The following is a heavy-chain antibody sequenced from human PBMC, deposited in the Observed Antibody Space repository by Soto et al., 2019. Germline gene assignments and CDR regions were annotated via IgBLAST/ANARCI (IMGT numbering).Heavy chain of an antibody. J-gene: IGHJ6*02. V-gene: IGHV4-4*07. CDR3: AGIGEDVYYGMDV. D-gene: IGHD2-21*01. Sequence: SETLSLTCTVSGGSISSYYWNWIRQPAGKGLEWIGRIYARGSTNYNPSLKSRVTMLVDTSENEFSLKLNSVTAADTAVYYCAGIGEDVYYGMDVWGQGTTVTVSS. CDR2: IYARGST. CDR1: GGSISSYY.